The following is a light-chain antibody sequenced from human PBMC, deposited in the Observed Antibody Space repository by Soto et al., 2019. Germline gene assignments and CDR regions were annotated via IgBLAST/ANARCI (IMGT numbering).Light chain of an antibody. CDR2: DDS. CDR3: QVWDSSSDHWV. Sequence: SYELTQPPSVSVAPGQTARITCGEPNIGSKSVHWYQQKPGQAPVLIVHDDSDRPSGIPERFSGSNPGNTATLTSSGVEAGDEAAYDCQVWDSSSDHWVFGGGTKVTVL. CDR1: NIGSKS. V-gene: IGLV3-21*02. J-gene: IGLJ3*02.